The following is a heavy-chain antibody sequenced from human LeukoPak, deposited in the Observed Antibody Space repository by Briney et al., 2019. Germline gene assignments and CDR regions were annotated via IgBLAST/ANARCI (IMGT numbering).Heavy chain of an antibody. CDR2: ISYDGTNK. D-gene: IGHD2-15*01. J-gene: IGHJ4*02. Sequence: GGSLRLSCAAFGFTFSSYEMHWVRQAPGKGLEWVTLISYDGTNKYYADSVKGRFTVSRDNSNNTVFLQMHSLSAEDTAVYYCARVSGCSGGICTSLKYWGQGTLVTVSS. CDR1: GFTFSSYE. CDR3: ARVSGCSGGICTSLKY. V-gene: IGHV3-30*04.